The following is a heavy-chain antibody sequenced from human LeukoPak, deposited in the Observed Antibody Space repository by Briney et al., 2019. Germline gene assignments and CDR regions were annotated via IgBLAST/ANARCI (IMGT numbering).Heavy chain of an antibody. V-gene: IGHV4-4*07. J-gene: IGHJ4*02. CDR1: SDSISTYY. CDR2: IHGTGST. CDR3: AGAVSTLYYFDY. Sequence: PSETLSLTCTVSSDSISTYYWSWIRQPAGKGLEWIGRIHGTGSTNYNPSLKSRVTMSVDASKKEFSLELTSVTAADTAVYYCAGAVSTLYYFDYWGQGTLVTVSS. D-gene: IGHD3-3*02.